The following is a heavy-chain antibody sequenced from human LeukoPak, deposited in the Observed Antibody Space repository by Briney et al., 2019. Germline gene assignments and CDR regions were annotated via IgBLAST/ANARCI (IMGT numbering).Heavy chain of an antibody. CDR1: GFTVSRNY. V-gene: IGHV3-66*01. Sequence: GGSLRLSCAVSGFTVSRNYMSWAREAPGKGLEWVSVIYSGGSTYYADSVKGRFTISRDNSKTTLYLQMNSLSAEDTAVYYFARDSLRGCFDSCGQGTLVTVSS. J-gene: IGHJ5*01. CDR2: IYSGGST. D-gene: IGHD2-15*01. CDR3: ARDSLRGCFDS.